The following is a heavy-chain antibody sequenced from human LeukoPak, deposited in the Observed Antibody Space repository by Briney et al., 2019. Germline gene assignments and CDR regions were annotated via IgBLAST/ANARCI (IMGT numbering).Heavy chain of an antibody. D-gene: IGHD3-22*01. V-gene: IGHV1-18*01. CDR2: ISAYNGNT. CDR1: DYTYTSYG. Sequence: ASVKVSCKASDYTYTSYGISWVRQAPGQGLEWMGWISAYNGNTNYAQKLQGRVTMTTDTSTSTAYMELRSLRSDDTAVYYCARVGVYDSSGYYSSDAFDIWGQGTMVTVSS. CDR3: ARVGVYDSSGYYSSDAFDI. J-gene: IGHJ3*02.